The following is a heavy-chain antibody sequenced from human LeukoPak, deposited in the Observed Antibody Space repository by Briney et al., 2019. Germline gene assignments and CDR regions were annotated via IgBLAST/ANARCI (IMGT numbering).Heavy chain of an antibody. CDR2: IYPGDSDT. D-gene: IGHD3-3*01. J-gene: IGHJ4*02. Sequence: GESLKISCMGSGYIFTTYWIGWVRQMPGKGLEWMGIIYPGDSDTRYSPSFQGQVTISVDKSISTAYLQWSSLKASDTAMYYCARQSARYDFWSGYYTYWGQGTLVTVSS. CDR3: ARQSARYDFWSGYYTY. V-gene: IGHV5-51*01. CDR1: GYIFTTYW.